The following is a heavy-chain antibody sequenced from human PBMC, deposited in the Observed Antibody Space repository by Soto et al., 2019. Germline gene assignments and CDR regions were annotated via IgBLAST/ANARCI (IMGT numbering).Heavy chain of an antibody. CDR3: AKATTNGGWFNPFDS. D-gene: IGHD6-19*01. V-gene: IGHV3-23*01. Sequence: PGGSLRLSCAASGFSFVNYAINWVRQATGKGLEWVSGLSGSGTSTYYADSVKGRFTISRDNSRDTLFLQMNSLTADDTAVYYCAKATTNGGWFNPFDSWGQGALVTVSS. J-gene: IGHJ4*02. CDR2: LSGSGTST. CDR1: GFSFVNYA.